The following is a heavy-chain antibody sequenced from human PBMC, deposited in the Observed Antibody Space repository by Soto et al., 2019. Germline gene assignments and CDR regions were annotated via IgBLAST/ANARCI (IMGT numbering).Heavy chain of an antibody. CDR2: IYYSGTT. J-gene: IGHJ6*02. CDR3: ARTPWKYAESGFLEWLDYGMDV. CDR1: GGSISSNSYY. V-gene: IGHV4-39*01. Sequence: SETLSLTCTVSGGSISSNSYYWAWIRQPPGKGLEWIGNIYYSGTTYYNPSLKSRVTISVDTSKNQFSLKLSSVTAADTAVYYCARTPWKYAESGFLEWLDYGMDVWGQGTTVTVSS. D-gene: IGHD3-3*01.